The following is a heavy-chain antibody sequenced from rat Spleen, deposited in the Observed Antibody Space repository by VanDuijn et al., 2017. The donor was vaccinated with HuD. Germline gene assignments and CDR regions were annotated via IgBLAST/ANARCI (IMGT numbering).Heavy chain of an antibody. D-gene: IGHD1-1*01. V-gene: IGHV5-31*01. Sequence: EVQLVESGGGLVQPGRSLKLSCVASGFTFYNYWMTWIRQAPGKGLEWVASITSSGTGAYYVDSVKGRFTISRDNAKSTLYLQMNSLRSEDTATYYCTTVGTVDYWYFDFWGPGTMVTVSS. J-gene: IGHJ1*01. CDR2: ITSSGTGA. CDR1: GFTFYNYW. CDR3: TTVGTVDYWYFDF.